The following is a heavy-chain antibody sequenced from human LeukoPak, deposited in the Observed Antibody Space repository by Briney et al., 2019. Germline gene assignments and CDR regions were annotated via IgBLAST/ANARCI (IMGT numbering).Heavy chain of an antibody. CDR1: GFTFDDSA. V-gene: IGHV3-9*01. J-gene: IGHJ4*02. CDR3: AKDVGSGWYGGFDY. D-gene: IGHD6-19*01. Sequence: GTSPRLSCAASGFTFDDSAMFWVREAPGEGLGWVSGISWDSGLLGYADSVKGRFTISRDNAKNSLYLQMNSLRPEDTALYYCAKDVGSGWYGGFDYWGQGTLVTVSS. CDR2: ISWDSGLL.